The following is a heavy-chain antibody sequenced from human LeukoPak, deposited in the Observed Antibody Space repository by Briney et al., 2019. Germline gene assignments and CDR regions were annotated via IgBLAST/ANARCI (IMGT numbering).Heavy chain of an antibody. V-gene: IGHV3-23*01. CDR1: GFTFSSYA. CDR3: AREIPGRVQLWLRYLGY. Sequence: GGSLRLSCAASGFTFSSYAMSWVRQAPGKGLEWVSAISGSGGSTYYADSVKGRFTISRDNSKNTLYLQMNSLRGEDTAVYYCAREIPGRVQLWLRYLGYWGQGTLVTVSS. J-gene: IGHJ4*02. D-gene: IGHD5-18*01. CDR2: ISGSGGST.